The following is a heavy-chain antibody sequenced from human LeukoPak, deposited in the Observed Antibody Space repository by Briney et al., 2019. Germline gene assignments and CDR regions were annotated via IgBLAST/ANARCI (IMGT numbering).Heavy chain of an antibody. CDR3: TRDSGYNAFDI. Sequence: GGSLRLSCAASGFTFSNSWMTWVRQTPGKGLERVANIKKDGSETYYVESVRGRFSISRDNAKNSVYLEMNSLRAEDTAVYYCTRDSGYNAFDIWGQGTMVTVSS. CDR2: IKKDGSET. D-gene: IGHD5-12*01. CDR1: GFTFSNSW. V-gene: IGHV3-7*01. J-gene: IGHJ3*02.